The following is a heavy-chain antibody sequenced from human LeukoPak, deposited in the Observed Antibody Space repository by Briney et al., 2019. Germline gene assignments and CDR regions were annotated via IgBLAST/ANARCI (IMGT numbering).Heavy chain of an antibody. D-gene: IGHD3-10*01. CDR1: GYSFTSYW. CDR2: IDPSDSYT. J-gene: IGHJ5*02. V-gene: IGHV5-10-1*01. Sequence: GESLRISCKGSGYSFTSYWISWVRQMPGKGLEWMGRIDPSDSYTNYSPSFQGHVTISADKSISTAYLQWSSLKASDTAMYYCARSMFRGVIIDNWFDPWGQGTLVTVSS. CDR3: ARSMFRGVIIDNWFDP.